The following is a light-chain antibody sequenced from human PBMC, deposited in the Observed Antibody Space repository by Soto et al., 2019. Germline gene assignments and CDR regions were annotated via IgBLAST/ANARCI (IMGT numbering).Light chain of an antibody. V-gene: IGLV2-14*01. CDR2: EVR. Sequence: QSALTQPASVSGSPGQSITIFCAGTMRDIGAYNLVSWYQQHPGRDPQLIIYEVRNRPSGSSFRFSGSKSGNTASLTISGLQAEDEADYYCSSFTSRSSLIFGGGTKVTVL. J-gene: IGLJ2*01. CDR1: MRDIGAYNL. CDR3: SSFTSRSSLI.